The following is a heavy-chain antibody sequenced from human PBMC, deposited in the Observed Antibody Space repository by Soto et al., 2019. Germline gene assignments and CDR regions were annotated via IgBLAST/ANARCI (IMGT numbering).Heavy chain of an antibody. V-gene: IGHV4-61*01. CDR2: IYYGGST. Sequence: SETLSLTCTVSGGSVSSGSYYWSWIRQPPGKGLEWIGYIYYGGSTNYNPSLKSRVTISVDTSKNQFSLKLSSVTAADTAVYYCARGGYSYGSAHHFDYWGQGTLVTVSS. J-gene: IGHJ4*02. D-gene: IGHD5-18*01. CDR3: ARGGYSYGSAHHFDY. CDR1: GGSVSSGSYY.